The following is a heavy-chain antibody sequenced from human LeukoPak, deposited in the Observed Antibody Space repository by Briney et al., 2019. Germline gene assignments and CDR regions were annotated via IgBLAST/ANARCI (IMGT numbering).Heavy chain of an antibody. CDR1: GFTFSACA. Sequence: GGSLRLSCTASGFTFSACAMMWVRQAPGKGPEWVSAIRGGGGSAFYADSVKGRFTISRHNSKNTLYLQMNSLRAEDTAVYYCARWGYCSGGSCRYGMDVWGQGTTVTVSS. D-gene: IGHD2-15*01. CDR2: IRGGGGSA. V-gene: IGHV3-23*01. J-gene: IGHJ6*02. CDR3: ARWGYCSGGSCRYGMDV.